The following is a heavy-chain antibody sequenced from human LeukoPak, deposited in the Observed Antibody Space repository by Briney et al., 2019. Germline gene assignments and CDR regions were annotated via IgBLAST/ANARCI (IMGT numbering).Heavy chain of an antibody. Sequence: GGSLRLSCAASGFTFSTYFMNGVRQAPGKGLEWVSSISSTSSYIYYADSVKGRFTISRDNAKNSLYLQMNSLRAEDTAVYYCAGLWFGDRPPFDYWGEGALVTVSS. CDR3: AGLWFGDRPPFDY. CDR1: GFTFSTYF. D-gene: IGHD3-10*01. J-gene: IGHJ4*02. CDR2: ISSTSSYI. V-gene: IGHV3-21*01.